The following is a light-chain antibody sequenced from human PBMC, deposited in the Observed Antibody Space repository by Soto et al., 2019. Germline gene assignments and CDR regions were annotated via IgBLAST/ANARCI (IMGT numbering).Light chain of an antibody. V-gene: IGKV3-15*01. Sequence: EIVMTQSPATLSVSPGERATLSCRANQSVSSNLAWYQQKPGQAPRLIIYGASTRATGIPARFSGSGSGTEFTLTISSLQSEDFAVYYCQQYNNWPPFMYTFGQGTKLEIK. J-gene: IGKJ2*01. CDR2: GAS. CDR1: QSVSSN. CDR3: QQYNNWPPFMYT.